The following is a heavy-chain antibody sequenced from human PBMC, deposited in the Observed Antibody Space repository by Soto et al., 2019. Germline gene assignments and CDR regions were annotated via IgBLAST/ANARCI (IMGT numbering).Heavy chain of an antibody. CDR2: IYYSGST. V-gene: IGHV4-59*01. Sequence: SETLSLTCTVSGGSISSYYWSWIRQPPGKGLEWIGYIYYSGSTNYNPSLKSRVTISVDTSKNQFSLKLSSVTAADTAVYYCARAYTVGGDAFDICGQGPMVTV. D-gene: IGHD3-16*01. CDR1: GGSISSYY. J-gene: IGHJ3*02. CDR3: ARAYTVGGDAFDI.